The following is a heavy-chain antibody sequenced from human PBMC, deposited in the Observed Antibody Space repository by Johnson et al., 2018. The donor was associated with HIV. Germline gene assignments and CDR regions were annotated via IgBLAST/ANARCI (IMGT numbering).Heavy chain of an antibody. V-gene: IGHV3-11*04. J-gene: IGHJ3*02. D-gene: IGHD1-26*01. CDR3: AAPWELDAFDI. Sequence: QVQLVESGGGLVQPGGSLRLSCAASGFSFSDYYMSWIRQAPGKGLEWISYMSSTGSTMYHAESVKGRFTISRDNAKNSLYLQMNSLRAEDTAVYYCAAPWELDAFDIWGQGTMVTVSS. CDR2: MSSTGSTM. CDR1: GFSFSDYY.